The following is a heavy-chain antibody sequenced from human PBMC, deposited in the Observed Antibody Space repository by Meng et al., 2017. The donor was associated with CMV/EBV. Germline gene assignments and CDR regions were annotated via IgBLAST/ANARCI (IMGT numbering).Heavy chain of an antibody. CDR2: ISWNSGSI. Sequence: SLKISCAASGFTFDDYAMHWVRQAPGKGLEWVSGISWNSGSIGYADSVKGRFTISRDNAKNSLYLQMNSLRAEDTAVYYCARVFGYDFWSGYFDYWGQGTLVTVSS. J-gene: IGHJ4*02. CDR1: GFTFDDYA. CDR3: ARVFGYDFWSGYFDY. D-gene: IGHD3-3*01. V-gene: IGHV3-9*01.